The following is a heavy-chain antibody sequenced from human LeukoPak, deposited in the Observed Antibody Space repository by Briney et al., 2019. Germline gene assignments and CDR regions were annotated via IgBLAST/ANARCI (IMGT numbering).Heavy chain of an antibody. CDR2: INPNSGGT. D-gene: IGHD2-21*02. J-gene: IGHJ4*02. V-gene: IGHV1-2*06. Sequence: GPSLKAPCKAFGNTFTGNYMPWVRQAPGQGLGWMGRINPNSGGTNYAQKFQGRVTMTRDTSISTAYMELSRLRSDDTAVYYCARGVTEESDYWGQGTLVTVSS. CDR1: GNTFTGNY. CDR3: ARGVTEESDY.